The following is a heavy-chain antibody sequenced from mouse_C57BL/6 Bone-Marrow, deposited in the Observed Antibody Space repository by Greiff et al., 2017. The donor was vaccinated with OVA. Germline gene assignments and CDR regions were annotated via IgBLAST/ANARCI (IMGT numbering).Heavy chain of an antibody. CDR2: FYPGSGSI. J-gene: IGHJ1*03. Sequence: QVQLKESGAELVKPGASVKLSCKASGYTFTEYTIHWVKQRSGQGLEWIGWFYPGSGSIKYNEKFKDKATLTADKSSSTVYMELSRLTSEDSAVYFCARHEGSAYYDSCGFDVWGTGTTVTVSS. D-gene: IGHD2-4*01. CDR1: GYTFTEYT. V-gene: IGHV1-62-2*01. CDR3: ARHEGSAYYDSCGFDV.